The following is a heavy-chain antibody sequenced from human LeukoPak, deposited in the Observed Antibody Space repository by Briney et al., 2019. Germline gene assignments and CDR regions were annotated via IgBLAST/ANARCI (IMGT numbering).Heavy chain of an antibody. J-gene: IGHJ4*02. V-gene: IGHV3-30-3*01. D-gene: IGHD6-13*01. CDR2: ISYDGSNK. CDR1: GFTFSSYA. CDR3: ARDRVIAAAGILVY. Sequence: PGGSLRLSCAASGFTFSSYAMHWVRQAPGRGLEWVAVISYDGSNKYYADSVKGRFTISRDNSKNTLYLQMNSLRAEDTAVYYCARDRVIAAAGILVYWGQGTLVTVSS.